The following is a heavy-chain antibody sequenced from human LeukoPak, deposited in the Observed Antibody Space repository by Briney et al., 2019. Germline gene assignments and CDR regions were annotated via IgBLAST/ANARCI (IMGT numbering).Heavy chain of an antibody. Sequence: SGTLSLTCAVSGGSISSSNWWSWVRQPPGKALEWVGSVFYSGTTYYNPSLKSRVIISLDTPKNQFSLKLSSVTAADTAVYFCARGPYSYDSSGAFDIWGQGTMVTVSS. J-gene: IGHJ3*02. V-gene: IGHV4-4*02. CDR2: VFYSGTT. D-gene: IGHD3-22*01. CDR3: ARGPYSYDSSGAFDI. CDR1: GGSISSSNW.